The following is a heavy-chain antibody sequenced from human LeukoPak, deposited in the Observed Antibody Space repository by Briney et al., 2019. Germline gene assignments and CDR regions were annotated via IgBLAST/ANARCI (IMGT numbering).Heavy chain of an antibody. CDR3: ARSAGDYYDSSGYDFDY. CDR2: INPSGGST. D-gene: IGHD3-22*01. J-gene: IGHJ4*02. V-gene: IGHV1-46*01. CDR1: GYTFTSYY. Sequence: ASVKVSCKASGYTFTSYYMHWVRQAPGQGLEWMGIINPSGGSTSYAQKFQGRVTMTRDTSTSTVYMELSSLRSEDTAVYYCARSAGDYYDSSGYDFDYWGQGTLVTVSS.